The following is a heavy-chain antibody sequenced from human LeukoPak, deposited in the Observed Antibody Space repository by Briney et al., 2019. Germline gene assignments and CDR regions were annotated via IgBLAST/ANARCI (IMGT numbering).Heavy chain of an antibody. Sequence: PGGSLRLSCAASGFTFSSYAMSWVRQAPGKGLEWVPAISGSGGSTYYADSVKGRFTISRDNSKNTLYLQMNSLRAEDTAVYYCAKVFGYCSSTSCYRELGSVYFDYWGQGTLVTVSS. CDR1: GFTFSSYA. D-gene: IGHD2-2*01. V-gene: IGHV3-23*01. CDR3: AKVFGYCSSTSCYRELGSVYFDY. J-gene: IGHJ4*02. CDR2: ISGSGGST.